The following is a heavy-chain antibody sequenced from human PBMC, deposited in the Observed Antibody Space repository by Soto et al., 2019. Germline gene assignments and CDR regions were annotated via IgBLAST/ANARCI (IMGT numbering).Heavy chain of an antibody. CDR1: GGSISSSSYY. CDR2: IYYSGST. Sequence: SETLSLTCTVSGGSISSSSYYWGWIRQPPGKGLEWIGSIYYSGSTYYNPSLKSRVTISVDTSKNQFSLKLSSVTAADTAVYYCARGYCSSTSCYVFGWFDPWGQGTLVTVSS. J-gene: IGHJ5*02. D-gene: IGHD2-2*01. V-gene: IGHV4-39*01. CDR3: ARGYCSSTSCYVFGWFDP.